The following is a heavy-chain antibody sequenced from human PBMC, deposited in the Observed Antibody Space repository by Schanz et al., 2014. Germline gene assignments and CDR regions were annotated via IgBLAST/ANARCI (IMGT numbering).Heavy chain of an antibody. Sequence: EVQLLESGGGLVQPGGSLRLSCAASEFTFSTYAMAWVRQAPGKGLEWVSGISGSGASTYYADSVKGRFTISRDNSNKTVDLQMNSLRAEDTALYYCVRDELLWFGEVLSLDYWGQGALVTVSS. CDR2: ISGSGAST. CDR1: EFTFSTYA. CDR3: VRDELLWFGEVLSLDY. D-gene: IGHD3-10*01. V-gene: IGHV3-23*01. J-gene: IGHJ4*02.